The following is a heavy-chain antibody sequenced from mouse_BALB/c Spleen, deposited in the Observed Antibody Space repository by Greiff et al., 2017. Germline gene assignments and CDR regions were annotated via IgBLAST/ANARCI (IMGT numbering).Heavy chain of an antibody. CDR3: ARDYGSSYYFDY. J-gene: IGHJ2*01. CDR1: GYSFTSYY. V-gene: IGHV1S135*01. D-gene: IGHD1-1*01. CDR2: IDPFNGGT. Sequence: EVKLMESGPELMKPGASVKISCKASGYSFTSYYMHWVKQSHGKSLEWIGYIDPFNGGTSYNQKFKGKATLTVDKSSSTAYMHLSSLTSEDSAVYYCARDYGSSYYFDYWGQGTTLTVSS.